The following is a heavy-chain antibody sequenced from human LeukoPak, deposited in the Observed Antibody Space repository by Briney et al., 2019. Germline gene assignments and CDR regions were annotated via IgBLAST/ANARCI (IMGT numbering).Heavy chain of an antibody. CDR2: INPNSGGT. J-gene: IGHJ4*02. V-gene: IGHV1-2*02. CDR3: ARDLYCSSTSCDYFDY. Sequence: ASVKVSCKASGYTFTGYYMHWVRQAPGQGLEWMGWINPNSGGTNYAQKFQGRVTMTRDTSISTAYMELSRLTSDDTAVYYCARDLYCSSTSCDYFDYWGQGTLITVSS. CDR1: GYTFTGYY. D-gene: IGHD2-2*01.